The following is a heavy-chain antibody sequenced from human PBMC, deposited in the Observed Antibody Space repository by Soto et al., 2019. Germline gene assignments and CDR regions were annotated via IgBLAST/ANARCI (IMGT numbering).Heavy chain of an antibody. J-gene: IGHJ6*02. D-gene: IGHD5-12*01. CDR3: TTGGSGYDPYGMDV. CDR1: GCTFSDAW. CDR2: IESKTECGTT. V-gene: IGHV3-15*04. Sequence: GWLRRACSASGCTFSDAWMSWVRQAPGKGLEWVGRIESKTECGTTEYVAPVKGRFTISRDESKDTLYLQMNSLKTGDTAIYYCTTGGSGYDPYGMDVWGQGTTVTVSS.